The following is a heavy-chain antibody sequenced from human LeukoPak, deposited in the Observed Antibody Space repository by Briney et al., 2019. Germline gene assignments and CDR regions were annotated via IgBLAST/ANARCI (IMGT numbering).Heavy chain of an antibody. D-gene: IGHD7-27*01. CDR1: GFTFSSYA. CDR2: ISYDGSNK. Sequence: PGGSLRLSCAASGFTFSSYAMHWVRQAPGKGLEWMAVISYDGSNKYYADSVKGRFTISRDNSKNTLYLQMNSLRAEDTAVYYCARGLTGNFDYWGQGTLVTVSS. V-gene: IGHV3-30-3*01. J-gene: IGHJ4*02. CDR3: ARGLTGNFDY.